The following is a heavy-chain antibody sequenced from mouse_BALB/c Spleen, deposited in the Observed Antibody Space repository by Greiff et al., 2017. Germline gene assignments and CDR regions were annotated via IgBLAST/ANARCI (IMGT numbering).Heavy chain of an antibody. CDR3: AKNYGNYEDGYYAMDY. J-gene: IGHJ4*01. CDR2: IDPANGNT. D-gene: IGHD2-1*01. V-gene: IGHV14-3*02. Sequence: EVQLQQSGAELVKPGASVKLSCTASGFNIKDTYMHWVKQRPEQGLEWIGRIDPANGNTKYDPKFQGKATITADTSSNTAYLQLSSLTSEDTAVYYCAKNYGNYEDGYYAMDYWGQGTSVTVSS. CDR1: GFNIKDTY.